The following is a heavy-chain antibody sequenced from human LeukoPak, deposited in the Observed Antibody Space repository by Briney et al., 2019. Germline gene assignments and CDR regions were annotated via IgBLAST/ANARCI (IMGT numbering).Heavy chain of an antibody. CDR1: GYTFTSYD. Sequence: ASVKVSCKASGYTFTSYDISWVRQAPGQGLEWMGWMNPNSGNTGYAQKFQGRVTMTRNTSISTAYMELSSLRSEDTAVYYCARGAVLMVYAIRGNDFDYWGQGTLVTVSS. V-gene: IGHV1-8*01. D-gene: IGHD2-8*01. CDR3: ARGAVLMVYAIRGNDFDY. J-gene: IGHJ4*02. CDR2: MNPNSGNT.